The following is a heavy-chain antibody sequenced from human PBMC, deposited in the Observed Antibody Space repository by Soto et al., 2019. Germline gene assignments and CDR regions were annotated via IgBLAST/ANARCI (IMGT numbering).Heavy chain of an antibody. CDR3: GRARWVSAGGDY. Sequence: EVQLVESGGGLVQPGGSLRLSCAASGFTFSTYWMTWVRQAPGKGLEWVANIKQDGSEKYYVDSVKGRFIISRDNAKNSVYLQLNSLRAEDTAMYYCGRARWVSAGGDYWGQGTLVTVSS. V-gene: IGHV3-7*05. CDR1: GFTFSTYW. D-gene: IGHD6-13*01. CDR2: IKQDGSEK. J-gene: IGHJ4*02.